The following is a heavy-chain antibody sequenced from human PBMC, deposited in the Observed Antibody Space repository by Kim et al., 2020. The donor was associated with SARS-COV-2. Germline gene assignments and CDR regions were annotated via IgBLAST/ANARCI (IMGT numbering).Heavy chain of an antibody. J-gene: IGHJ4*02. CDR1: GGSISSYY. D-gene: IGHD3-22*01. Sequence: SETLSLTCTVSGGSISSYYWSWIRQPPGKGLEWIGYIYYSGSTNYNPSLKSRVTISVDTSKNQFSLKLSSVTAADTAVYYCARSRGLNYYYDSSGYYPPDYWGQGTLVTVSS. V-gene: IGHV4-59*01. CDR3: ARSRGLNYYYDSSGYYPPDY. CDR2: IYYSGST.